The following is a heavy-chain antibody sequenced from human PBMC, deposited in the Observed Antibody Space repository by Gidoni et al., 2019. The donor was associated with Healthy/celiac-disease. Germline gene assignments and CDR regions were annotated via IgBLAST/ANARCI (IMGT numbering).Heavy chain of an antibody. CDR1: GFTFSSYA. CDR2: ISGSGGST. Sequence: EVQLLESGGGLVQPGGSLRLSCADSGFTFSSYAMSWVRQAPGKGLEWVSAISGSGGSTYYADSVKGRFTISRDNSKNTLYLQMNSLRAEDTAVYYCPYPSTSEGLFDYWGQGTLVTVSS. J-gene: IGHJ4*02. D-gene: IGHD5-12*01. V-gene: IGHV3-23*01. CDR3: PYPSTSEGLFDY.